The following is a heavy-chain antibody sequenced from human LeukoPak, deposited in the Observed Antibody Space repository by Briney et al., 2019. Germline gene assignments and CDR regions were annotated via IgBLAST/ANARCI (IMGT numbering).Heavy chain of an antibody. CDR2: INAGNGNT. Sequence: ASVKVSCKASGYIFTSYAMHWVRQAPGQRLEWMGWINAGNGNTKYSQNFQGRVTVTRDTSSSTVYMDLSSLRSEDTAVYYCARGRNDGSGSSPDAFDIWGQGTMVTVSS. J-gene: IGHJ3*02. CDR1: GYIFTSYA. CDR3: ARGRNDGSGSSPDAFDI. D-gene: IGHD3-22*01. V-gene: IGHV1-3*01.